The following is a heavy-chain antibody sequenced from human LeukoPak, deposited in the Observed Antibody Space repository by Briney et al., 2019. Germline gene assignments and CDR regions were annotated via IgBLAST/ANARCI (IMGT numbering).Heavy chain of an antibody. V-gene: IGHV4-39*01. CDR2: IYYSGST. CDR1: GGSISSSSYY. J-gene: IGHJ3*02. Sequence: PSETLSLTCTVSGGSISSSSYYWGWIRQPPGKGLEWIGSIYYSGSTYYNPSLKSRVTISVDTSKNQFTLKLSSVTAADTAVYSCARHRMYYYDSSGRSVADAFDIWGQGTMVTVSS. D-gene: IGHD3-22*01. CDR3: ARHRMYYYDSSGRSVADAFDI.